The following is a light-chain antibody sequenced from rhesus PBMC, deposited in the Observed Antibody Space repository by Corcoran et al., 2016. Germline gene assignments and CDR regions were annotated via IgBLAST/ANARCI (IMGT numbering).Light chain of an antibody. CDR2: KTS. Sequence: DIQMTQSPTSLSPSLGDTVTIPCRAWQSVTPPVDWYQQNTGKAPKLLINKTSNLQSGVPTRFRGSGSGTDFTLAISSLQPEDFATYYCLQYFSSPFSFGPGTKLDIK. J-gene: IGKJ3*01. CDR1: QSVTPP. V-gene: IGKV1-22*01. CDR3: LQYFSSPFS.